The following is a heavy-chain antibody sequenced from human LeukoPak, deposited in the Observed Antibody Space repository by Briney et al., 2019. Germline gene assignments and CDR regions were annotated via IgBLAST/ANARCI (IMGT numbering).Heavy chain of an antibody. J-gene: IGHJ5*02. CDR1: GGSISSLY. CDR2: IYTSGST. Sequence: SETLSLTCTVSGGSISSLYWNWIRQPAGKGLEWIGRIYTSGSTNYNLSLKSRVTMSVDTSKNQFSLKLSSVTAADTAVYFCARGHSSSWYDWFDPWGQGTLVTVSS. CDR3: ARGHSSSWYDWFDP. D-gene: IGHD6-13*01. V-gene: IGHV4-4*07.